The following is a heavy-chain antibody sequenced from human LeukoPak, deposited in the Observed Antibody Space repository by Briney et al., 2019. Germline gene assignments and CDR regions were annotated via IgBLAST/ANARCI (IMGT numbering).Heavy chain of an antibody. D-gene: IGHD2-2*01. V-gene: IGHV3-33*08. J-gene: IGHJ4*02. CDR1: GFTFSSYS. CDR3: ARDAATSVGMPHY. CDR2: IWSDGTTK. Sequence: PGGSLRLSCAASGFTFSSYSMNWVRQAPGKGLEWVAIIWSDGTTKYYVGSVKGRFTISRDNSKSTLYLQMNSLRAEDTAVYYCARDAATSVGMPHYWGQGTVVTVSS.